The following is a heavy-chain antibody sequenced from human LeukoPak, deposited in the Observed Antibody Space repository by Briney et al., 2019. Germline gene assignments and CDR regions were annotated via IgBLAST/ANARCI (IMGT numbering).Heavy chain of an antibody. CDR3: ARVFGVDFWSGYLFY. V-gene: IGHV1-2*06. J-gene: IGHJ4*02. D-gene: IGHD3-3*01. CDR2: INPNSGGT. Sequence: ASVKVSCKASGNTFTGYYMHWVRQAPGQGLEWMGRINPNSGGTNYAQKFQGRVTMTRDTSISTAYMELSRLRSDDTAVYYCARVFGVDFWSGYLFYWGQGTLVTVSS. CDR1: GNTFTGYY.